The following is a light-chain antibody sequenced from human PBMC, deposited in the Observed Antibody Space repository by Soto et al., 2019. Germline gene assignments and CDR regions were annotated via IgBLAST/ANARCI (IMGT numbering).Light chain of an antibody. J-gene: IGLJ1*01. CDR1: SSDVANYNL. Sequence: ITIKCTGTSSDVANYNLVSWYQQHPGKAPKLMIYEGSKRPSGVSNRFSGSKSGNTASLTISGLQSEDEADYYCCSYASSSTYCFGSGTKVTVL. CDR3: CSYASSSTYC. CDR2: EGS. V-gene: IGLV2-23*01.